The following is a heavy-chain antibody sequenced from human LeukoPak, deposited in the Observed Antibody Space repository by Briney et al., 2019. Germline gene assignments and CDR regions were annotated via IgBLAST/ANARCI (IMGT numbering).Heavy chain of an antibody. V-gene: IGHV4-39*01. J-gene: IGHJ5*02. Sequence: SETLSLTCSVSGGSISRSYYYWGWIRQPPGKGLEWIGTIYYSGNTFYNPSLKSRVTISVDTSINHFSLTLTSLTAADTAVYFCSRHEHKALAGDTWGQGTLVTVSS. CDR2: IYYSGNT. CDR1: GGSISRSYYY. CDR3: SRHEHKALAGDT. D-gene: IGHD6-19*01.